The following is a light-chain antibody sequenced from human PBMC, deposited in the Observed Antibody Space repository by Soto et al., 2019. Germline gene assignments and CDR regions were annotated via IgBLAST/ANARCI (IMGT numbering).Light chain of an antibody. Sequence: QSALTQPPSASGSPGRSVTISCTGTSSDIGGYNYVSWYQQHTGKAPNLMIYEVNKRLAGVPDRFSGSNSGNTASLTASGLQTEDEADYYCASLAGRKNLIFGGGPNLTVL. V-gene: IGLV2-8*01. CDR3: ASLAGRKNLI. CDR2: EVN. J-gene: IGLJ2*01. CDR1: SSDIGGYNY.